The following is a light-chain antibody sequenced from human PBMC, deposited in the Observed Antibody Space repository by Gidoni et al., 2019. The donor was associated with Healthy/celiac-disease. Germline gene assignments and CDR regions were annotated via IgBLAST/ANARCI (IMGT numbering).Light chain of an antibody. Sequence: IVLSPSPGTLSLSPGERATLSCRASQSVSSSYLAWYQQKPGQAPRLLIYGASSRATGSPGRFSGSGSGTDFTLTISRLEPEDFAVYYCQQYGSSTITFGQGTRLEIK. CDR2: GAS. J-gene: IGKJ5*01. CDR1: QSVSSSY. CDR3: QQYGSSTIT. V-gene: IGKV3-20*01.